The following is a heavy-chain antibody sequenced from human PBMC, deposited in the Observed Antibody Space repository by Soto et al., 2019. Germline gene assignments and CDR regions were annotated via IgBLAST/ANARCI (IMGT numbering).Heavy chain of an antibody. CDR3: AVPGGGDFAY. CDR1: GASIGTNNW. J-gene: IGHJ4*02. Sequence: QVQLQESGPGLVEPSGTLSLTCAVSGASIGTNNWWSWVRQPPGKGLEWIGEVYHSGTANCNPSLKSRVTISIDNSKSQYTPTLNSRAAADTAVYYCAVPGGGDFAYLSQGTVVTVSS. V-gene: IGHV4-4*02. CDR2: VYHSGTA. D-gene: IGHD2-15*01.